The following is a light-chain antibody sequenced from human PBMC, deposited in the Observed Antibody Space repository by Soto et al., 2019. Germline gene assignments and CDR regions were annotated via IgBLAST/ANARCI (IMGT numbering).Light chain of an antibody. CDR1: QSVSSRF. Sequence: EIVLTQSPGTLSLSPGERATLSCRASQSVSSRFLAWYQQKPGQAPKVLIYGASTRATGIPDRFSGSGSGTDFNLTISSLEPEDFAVYYCQQYESSRTFGQGTKVEMK. J-gene: IGKJ1*01. V-gene: IGKV3-20*01. CDR2: GAS. CDR3: QQYESSRT.